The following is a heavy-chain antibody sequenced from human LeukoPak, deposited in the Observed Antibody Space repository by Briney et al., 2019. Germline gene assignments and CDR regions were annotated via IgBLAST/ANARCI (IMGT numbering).Heavy chain of an antibody. J-gene: IGHJ5*02. CDR1: EFTFSSYS. Sequence: GGSLRLSCAASEFTFSSYSMNWVRQAPGKGLEWVSYISSSSSMIYYADSVKGRFTISRDNAKNSLYLQMNSLRAEDTAVYYCARPHINYYDSSGYFSWGQGTLVTVSS. D-gene: IGHD3-22*01. CDR3: ARPHINYYDSSGYFS. V-gene: IGHV3-48*01. CDR2: ISSSSSMI.